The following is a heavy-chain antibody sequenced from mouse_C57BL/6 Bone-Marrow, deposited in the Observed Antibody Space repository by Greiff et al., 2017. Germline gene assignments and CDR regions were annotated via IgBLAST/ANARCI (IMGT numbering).Heavy chain of an antibody. Sequence: EVMLVESGGGLVKPGGSLKLSCAASGFTFSSYSMSWVRQTPEQRLEWVATISDGGSYTYYPDNVKGRFTISRDNAKNNLYLQISHLKSEDTAMYYCARVRFDYWGQGTTLTVSS. V-gene: IGHV5-4*03. J-gene: IGHJ2*01. CDR3: ARVRFDY. CDR2: ISDGGSYT. CDR1: GFTFSSYS.